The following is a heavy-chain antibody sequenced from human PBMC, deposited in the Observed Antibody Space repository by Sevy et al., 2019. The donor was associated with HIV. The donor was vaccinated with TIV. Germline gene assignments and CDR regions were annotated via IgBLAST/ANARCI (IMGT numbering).Heavy chain of an antibody. D-gene: IGHD3-3*01. CDR1: GGSITSLY. Sequence: SETLSLTCTVSGGSITSLYWGWIRQPPGKGLEWIANIYYNGNTNYNPSLKSRVTISLDTSKNQFSLRLSSVTAADTAIYYCARARRPETNYFCMDVWGKGTTVTVSS. CDR3: ARARRPETNYFCMDV. J-gene: IGHJ6*03. CDR2: IYYNGNT. V-gene: IGHV4-59*08.